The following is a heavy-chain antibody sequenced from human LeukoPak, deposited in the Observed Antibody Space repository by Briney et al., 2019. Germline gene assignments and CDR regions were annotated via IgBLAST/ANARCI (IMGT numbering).Heavy chain of an antibody. V-gene: IGHV4-39*01. CDR3: ARTGFYGGPDY. CDR2: IYYSGST. CDR1: GGSISSSSYY. D-gene: IGHD4-23*01. J-gene: IGHJ4*02. Sequence: PSETLSLTCTVSGGSISSSSYYWGWIRQPPGKRLEWIGSIYYSGSTYYNPSLKSRVTISVDTSKNQFSLKLSSVTAADTAVYYCARTGFYGGPDYWGQGTLVTVSS.